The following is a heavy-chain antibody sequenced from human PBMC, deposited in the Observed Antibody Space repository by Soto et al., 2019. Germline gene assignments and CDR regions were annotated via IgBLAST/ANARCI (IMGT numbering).Heavy chain of an antibody. CDR3: ASLLQVVPAAISSVGAFDI. J-gene: IGHJ3*02. CDR2: IIPIFGTA. D-gene: IGHD2-2*02. V-gene: IGHV1-69*13. Sequence: SVKVSCKASGGTFSSYAISWVRQAPGQGLEWMGGIIPIFGTANYAQKFQGRVTITADESTSTAYMELSSLRSEDTAVYYCASLLQVVPAAISSVGAFDIWGQGTMVTVSS. CDR1: GGTFSSYA.